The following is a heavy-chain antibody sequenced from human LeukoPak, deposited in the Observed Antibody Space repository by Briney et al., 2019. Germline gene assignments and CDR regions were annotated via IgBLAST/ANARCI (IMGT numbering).Heavy chain of an antibody. V-gene: IGHV3-66*01. Sequence: GGFLRLSCAASGFTVSSNDMSWVRQAPWKGLEWVSIIHIGNGTYYADSVKGRFTISRDNSKNTLYLQMNSLRAEDTAVYYCAADWPLDYWGQGTLVTVSS. J-gene: IGHJ4*02. D-gene: IGHD3/OR15-3a*01. CDR2: IHIGNGT. CDR3: AADWPLDY. CDR1: GFTVSSND.